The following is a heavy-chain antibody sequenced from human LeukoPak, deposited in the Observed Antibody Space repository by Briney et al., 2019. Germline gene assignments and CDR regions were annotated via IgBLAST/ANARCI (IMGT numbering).Heavy chain of an antibody. CDR3: ARDRPGKYYFDS. Sequence: GGSLRLSCVGTGFTFSADSMNWVRQAPDKGLEWISYIRRSGSTTYYGDSVKGRSTISRDNAKNSVFLQLNSLRDEDTAVYFCARDRPGKYYFDSWGQGALVIVSS. CDR2: IRRSGSTT. V-gene: IGHV3-48*02. CDR1: GFTFSADS. D-gene: IGHD1-14*01. J-gene: IGHJ4*02.